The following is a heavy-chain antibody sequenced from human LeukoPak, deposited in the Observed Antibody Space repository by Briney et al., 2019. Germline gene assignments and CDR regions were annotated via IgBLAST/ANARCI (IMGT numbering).Heavy chain of an antibody. V-gene: IGHV3-53*01. CDR1: GFTVSRNY. D-gene: IGHD4/OR15-4a*01. J-gene: IGHJ4*02. CDR2: IYSGGNT. CDR3: ARRAGAYSHPYDY. Sequence: GGSLRLSCAASGFTVSRNYMTWVRQAPGKGLEWVSVIYSGGNTYYAESVKGRFTVSRDNSNNTLYLQMNSLRAEDTAVYYCARRAGAYSHPYDYWGQGTLVTVSS.